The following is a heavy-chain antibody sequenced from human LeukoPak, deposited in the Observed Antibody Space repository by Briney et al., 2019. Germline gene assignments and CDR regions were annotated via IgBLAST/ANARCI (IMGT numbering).Heavy chain of an antibody. CDR1: GGTFSSYA. V-gene: IGHV1-69*13. CDR2: IIPIFGTA. CDR3: ATQITIFGVVARFDP. J-gene: IGHJ5*02. Sequence: ASVKVSCKASGGTFSSYAIRWVRQAPGQGLEWMGGIIPIFGTANYAQKFQGRVTITADESTSTAYMELSSLRSEDTAVYYCATQITIFGVVARFDPWGQGTLVTVSS. D-gene: IGHD3-3*01.